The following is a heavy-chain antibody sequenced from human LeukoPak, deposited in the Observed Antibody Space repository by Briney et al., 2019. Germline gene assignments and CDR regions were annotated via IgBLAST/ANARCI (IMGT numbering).Heavy chain of an antibody. J-gene: IGHJ4*02. CDR1: GYTLTELS. CDR2: FDPEDGET. V-gene: IGHV1-24*01. Sequence: ASVKVSCKVSGYTLTELSMHWVRQAPGKGLEWMGGFDPEDGETIYAQKFQGRVTMTEDTSTDTAYMELSSLRAEDTAVYYCAKMGEGDYDILTDYWGQGTLVTVSS. CDR3: AKMGEGDYDILTDY. D-gene: IGHD3-9*01.